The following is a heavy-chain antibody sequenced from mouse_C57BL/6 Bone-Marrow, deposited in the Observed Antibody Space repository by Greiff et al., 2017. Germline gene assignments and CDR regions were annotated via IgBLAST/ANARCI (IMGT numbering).Heavy chain of an antibody. V-gene: IGHV5-6*03. D-gene: IGHD1-1*01. Sequence: EVKLMESGGGLVKPGGSLKLSCAASGFTFSSYGMSWVRQTPDKRLEWVATISSGGSYTYYPDSVKGRFTISRDNAKNTLYLQMSSLKSEDTAMYYCARRVHLSRYFDVWGTGTTVTVSS. CDR1: GFTFSSYG. CDR3: ARRVHLSRYFDV. CDR2: ISSGGSYT. J-gene: IGHJ1*03.